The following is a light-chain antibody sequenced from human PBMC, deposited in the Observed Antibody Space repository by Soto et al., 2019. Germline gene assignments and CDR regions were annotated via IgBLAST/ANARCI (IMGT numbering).Light chain of an antibody. CDR3: TSYVGSNIWV. Sequence: QSALTQPPSASGSPGQSVTISCTGTSSDVCAYKYVSWYQQYPGKAPKLMIYEVSKRPSGVPDRFSGSKSGNTATLTVSGLQDEDEADYYCTSYVGSNIWVFGGGTQLTVL. V-gene: IGLV2-8*01. CDR1: SSDVCAYKY. CDR2: EVS. J-gene: IGLJ3*02.